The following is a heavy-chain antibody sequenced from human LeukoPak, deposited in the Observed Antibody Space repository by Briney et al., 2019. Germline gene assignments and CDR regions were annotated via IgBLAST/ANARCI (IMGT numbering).Heavy chain of an antibody. CDR3: ARAVVVAATPHYYYDYGMDV. CDR2: IYTSGST. V-gene: IGHV4-4*07. D-gene: IGHD2-15*01. CDR1: GGSISSDY. Sequence: PSETLSLTCTVSGGSISSDYWSWIRQPAGKGLEWIGRIYTSGSTNYNPSLKSRVTMSVDTSKNQFSLMLSSVTAADTAVYYCARAVVVAATPHYYYDYGMDVWGQGTTVTVSS. J-gene: IGHJ6*02.